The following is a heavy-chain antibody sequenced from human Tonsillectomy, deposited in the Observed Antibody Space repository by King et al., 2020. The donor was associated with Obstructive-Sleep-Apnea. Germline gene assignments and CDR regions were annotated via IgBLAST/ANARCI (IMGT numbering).Heavy chain of an antibody. D-gene: IGHD3-3*02. CDR2: IWYDGSNK. Sequence: VQLVESGGGVVQPGRSLRLSCAASGFTFRSYGMHWVRQAPGKGLEWLAVIWYDGSNKYYADSVKGRFTISRGNSKNTLYLQMNSLRAEDTAVYYCARVVILAGMDVWGQGTTVTVSS. CDR3: ARVVILAGMDV. V-gene: IGHV3-33*01. CDR1: GFTFRSYG. J-gene: IGHJ6*02.